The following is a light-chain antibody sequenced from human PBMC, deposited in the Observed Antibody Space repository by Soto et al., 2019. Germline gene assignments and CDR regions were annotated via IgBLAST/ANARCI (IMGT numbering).Light chain of an antibody. CDR1: QSFSSRF. Sequence: EIVLTQSPGTLSLSPGERATLSCRASQSFSSRFLAWYQQKPGQAPRLLMYGASSRATGIPDRFSGTGSGTEFTLTLSSLQSEDFTIYHCQQYNKWPRTFGQGSKV. V-gene: IGKV3D-15*01. CDR3: QQYNKWPRT. CDR2: GAS. J-gene: IGKJ1*01.